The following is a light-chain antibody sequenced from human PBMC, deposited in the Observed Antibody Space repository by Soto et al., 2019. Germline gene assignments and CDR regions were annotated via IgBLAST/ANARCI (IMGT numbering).Light chain of an antibody. V-gene: IGKV1-5*01. J-gene: IGKJ2*03. CDR2: DAS. CDR3: QQYNSFAPYS. Sequence: DIQMTQSPSTLSASVGDRVTITCRSSQSISFWLAWYQQKPGKAPKLLIYDASTLYSGVPSRFSGSRSGTEFTLTISSLQPDDFGSYYCQQYNSFAPYSFGQGTKLE. CDR1: QSISFW.